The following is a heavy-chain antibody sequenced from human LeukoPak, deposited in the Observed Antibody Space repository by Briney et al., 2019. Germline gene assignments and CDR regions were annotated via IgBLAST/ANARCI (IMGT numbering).Heavy chain of an antibody. Sequence: ASVKVSCKASGYTFTSCGISWVRQVPGRGLEWMGWISAYNGNTNYAQKLQGRVTMTTDTSTSTAYMELRSLRSDDTAVYYCARVRGSGSYMDYWGQGTLVTVSS. CDR3: ARVRGSGSYMDY. V-gene: IGHV1-18*01. CDR2: ISAYNGNT. D-gene: IGHD3-10*01. J-gene: IGHJ4*02. CDR1: GYTFTSCG.